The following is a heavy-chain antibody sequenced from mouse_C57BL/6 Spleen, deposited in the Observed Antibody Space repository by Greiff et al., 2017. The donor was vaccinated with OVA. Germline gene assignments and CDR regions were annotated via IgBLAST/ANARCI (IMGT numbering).Heavy chain of an antibody. J-gene: IGHJ4*01. D-gene: IGHD1-1*01. CDR2: IDPANGNT. V-gene: IGHV14-3*01. CDR3: DYGSSYVDYAMDY. Sequence: EVQLQQSVAELVRPGASVKLSCTASGFNIKNTYMHWVKQRPEQGLEWIGRIDPANGNTKYAPKFQGKATITADTSSNTAYLQLSSLTSEDTAIYYCDYGSSYVDYAMDYWGQGTSVTVSS. CDR1: GFNIKNTY.